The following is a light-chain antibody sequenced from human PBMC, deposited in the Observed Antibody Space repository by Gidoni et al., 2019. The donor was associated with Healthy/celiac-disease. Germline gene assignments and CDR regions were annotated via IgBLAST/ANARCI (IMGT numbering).Light chain of an antibody. V-gene: IGLV2-14*01. J-gene: IGLJ2*01. Sequence: QSALTQPASVSGSPGQSITISCTGTSSDVGGYNYVSWYQPQPGKAPKLMIYEVSNRPSGVSNRFSGSKSGNTASLTISGLQAEDEADYYCSSYTSSSTPLFGGGTKLTVL. CDR2: EVS. CDR3: SSYTSSSTPL. CDR1: SSDVGGYNY.